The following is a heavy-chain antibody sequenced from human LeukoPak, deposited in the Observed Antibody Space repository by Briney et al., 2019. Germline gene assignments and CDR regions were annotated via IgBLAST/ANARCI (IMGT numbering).Heavy chain of an antibody. J-gene: IGHJ4*02. V-gene: IGHV3-48*01. CDR2: ISSSSSTI. Sequence: HPGGSLRLSCAASGFTFSSYSMNWVRQAPGKGLEWVSYISSSSSTIYYADSVKGRFTISRDNAKNSLYLQMNSLRAEDTAVYYCASTTIFGVVPADYWGQGTLVTVSS. CDR1: GFTFSSYS. CDR3: ASTTIFGVVPADY. D-gene: IGHD3-3*01.